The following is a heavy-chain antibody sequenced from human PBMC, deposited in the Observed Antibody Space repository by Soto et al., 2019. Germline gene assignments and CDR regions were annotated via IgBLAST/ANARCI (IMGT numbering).Heavy chain of an antibody. V-gene: IGHV2-5*02. Sequence: QITLNESGPTQVKPRQTLTLTCTFSGFSLTTSGVGVGWIHQSPGKAPEWLALIYWDDDKRYSPSRKSRLTITKDTSKNQVVLTMADLDPADTATYYCAHRVLRTVFGLVTTTAIYFDFWGQGTPVAVSS. CDR2: IYWDDDK. D-gene: IGHD3-3*01. J-gene: IGHJ4*02. CDR3: AHRVLRTVFGLVTTTAIYFDF. CDR1: GFSLTTSGVG.